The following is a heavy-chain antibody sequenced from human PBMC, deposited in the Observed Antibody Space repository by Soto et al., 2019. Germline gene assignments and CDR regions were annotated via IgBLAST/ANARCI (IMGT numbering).Heavy chain of an antibody. CDR1: GGSVTSDEDY. CDR2: ISNSGST. J-gene: IGHJ4*02. V-gene: IGHV4-30-4*01. Sequence: QMHLQESGPGLVKPSETLSLTCTVSGGSVTSDEDYWTWIRQSPGKGLEWIGYISNSGSTGYNPSLKPRLSMSVDRSKNQFTLRLTSVTAAVTAVYFCATESGSTYGYFDHWGQGTQVTVSS. CDR3: ATESGSTYGYFDH. D-gene: IGHD5-18*01.